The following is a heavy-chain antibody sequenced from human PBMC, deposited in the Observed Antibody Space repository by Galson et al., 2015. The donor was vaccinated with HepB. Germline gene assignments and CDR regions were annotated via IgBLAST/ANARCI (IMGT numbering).Heavy chain of an antibody. J-gene: IGHJ4*02. D-gene: IGHD4-17*01. CDR3: ARGLAVTNDPPDY. Sequence: SVKVSCKASGGTFSSYAISWVRQAPGQGLEWMGGIIPIFGTANYAQKFQGRVTTTADESTSTAYMELSSLRSEDTAVYYCARGLAVTNDPPDYWGQGTLVTVSS. CDR1: GGTFSSYA. CDR2: IIPIFGTA. V-gene: IGHV1-69*13.